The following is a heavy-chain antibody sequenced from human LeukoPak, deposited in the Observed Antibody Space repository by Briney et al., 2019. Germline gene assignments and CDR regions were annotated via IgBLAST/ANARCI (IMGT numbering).Heavy chain of an antibody. Sequence: SETLSLTCTVSGGSISSSSYHWGWIRQPPGKGLEWIGSIYYSGSTYYNPSLKSRVTISVDTSKNQFSLKLSSVTAADTAVYYCARDLWDSSGYYSRGFDYWGQGTLVTVSS. CDR2: IYYSGST. J-gene: IGHJ4*02. D-gene: IGHD3-22*01. V-gene: IGHV4-39*07. CDR1: GGSISSSSYH. CDR3: ARDLWDSSGYYSRGFDY.